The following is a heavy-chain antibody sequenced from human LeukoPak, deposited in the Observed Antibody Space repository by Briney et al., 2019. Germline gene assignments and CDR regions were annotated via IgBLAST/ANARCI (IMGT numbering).Heavy chain of an antibody. CDR1: GLSLSTCGVG. CDR3: AQSKYSFDSGGVDDAFGI. J-gene: IGHJ3*02. Sequence: SGPTLVHPTQPLTLTCTLSGLSLSTCGVGVGWIRLPPGKALEWLALIYWNDEKRYSPSLKSRLTITKDTSKIQVVLAMTNVDPLYTATYCCAQSKYSFDSGGVDDAFGIWGQGTMVTVSS. D-gene: IGHD3-22*01. CDR2: IYWNDEK. V-gene: IGHV2-5*01.